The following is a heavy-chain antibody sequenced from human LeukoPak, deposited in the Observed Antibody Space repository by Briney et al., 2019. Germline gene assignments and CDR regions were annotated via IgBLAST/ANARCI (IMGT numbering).Heavy chain of an antibody. V-gene: IGHV4-39*07. D-gene: IGHD3-3*01. Sequence: SETLSLTCTVSGGSISSSSYYWGWIRQPPGKGLEWIGSIYYSGSTYYNPSLKSRVTISVDTSKNQFSLKLSSVTAADTAVYYCARGNVLRFLEWSSWFDPWGQGTLVTVSS. CDR2: IYYSGST. J-gene: IGHJ5*02. CDR3: ARGNVLRFLEWSSWFDP. CDR1: GGSISSSSYY.